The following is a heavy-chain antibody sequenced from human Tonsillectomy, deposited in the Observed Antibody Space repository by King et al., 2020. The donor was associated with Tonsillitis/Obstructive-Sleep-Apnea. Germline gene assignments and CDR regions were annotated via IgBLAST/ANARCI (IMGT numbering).Heavy chain of an antibody. J-gene: IGHJ4*02. CDR2: INHSGST. V-gene: IGHV4-34*01. CDR3: ARVPYYDFWSGYYKGLGFDY. CDR1: GGSFSGYH. Sequence: QVQLQQWGAGLLKPSETLSLTCAVYGGSFSGYHWSWIRQPPGKGLEWIGEINHSGSTNYNPSLKSRVTISVDTSKNQFSLKLSSVTAADTAVYYCARVPYYDFWSGYYKGLGFDYWGQGTLVTVSS. D-gene: IGHD3-3*01.